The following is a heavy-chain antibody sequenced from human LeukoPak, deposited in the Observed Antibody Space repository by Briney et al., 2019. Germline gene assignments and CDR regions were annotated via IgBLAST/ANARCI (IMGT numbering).Heavy chain of an antibody. CDR3: ARHHYYDSSGYRDY. Sequence: GGSLRLSCEASGFTFSDYYMSWLRQAPGKGLEWVSYISSSGTTIYYADSVKGRFTISRDNAKNSLYLQMNSLRAEDTAVYYCARHHYYDSSGYRDYWGQGTLVAVSS. D-gene: IGHD3-22*01. CDR2: ISSSGTTI. J-gene: IGHJ4*02. V-gene: IGHV3-11*01. CDR1: GFTFSDYY.